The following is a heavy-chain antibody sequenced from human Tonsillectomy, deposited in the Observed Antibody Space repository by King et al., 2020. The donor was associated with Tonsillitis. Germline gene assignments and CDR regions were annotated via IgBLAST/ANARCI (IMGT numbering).Heavy chain of an antibody. D-gene: IGHD3-10*01. CDR3: ARDRGRWQFDY. CDR2: VYRGGGTT. J-gene: IGHJ4*02. V-gene: IGHV3-23*03. CDR1: GFTFSTFA. Sequence: VQLVESGGGLVQPGGSLRLSCAASGFTFSTFAMNWVRQAPGKGLEWVSVVYRGGGTTYADSVKGRSTISRDDSENTLYLQMNSLRDEDTAVYYCARDRGRWQFDYWGQGTLVTVSS.